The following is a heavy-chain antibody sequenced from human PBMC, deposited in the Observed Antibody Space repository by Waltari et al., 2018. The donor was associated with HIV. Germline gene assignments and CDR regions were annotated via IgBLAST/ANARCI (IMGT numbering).Heavy chain of an antibody. CDR1: GGSISSSRYF. V-gene: IGHV4-39*07. Sequence: QLPLPESGPGLVQPWEPLYLTCTVSGGSISSSRYFWGWFRLPQGKGLEWIGSIYYSGSTYYNPSLKSRVTISVDTSKNQFSLKLSSVTAADTAVYYCARDEPLYISSWYYLDYWGQGTLVTVSS. CDR3: ARDEPLYISSWYYLDY. CDR2: IYYSGST. D-gene: IGHD6-13*01. J-gene: IGHJ4*02.